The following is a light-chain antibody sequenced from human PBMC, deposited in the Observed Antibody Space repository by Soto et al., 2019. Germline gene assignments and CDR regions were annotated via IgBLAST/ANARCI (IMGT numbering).Light chain of an antibody. J-gene: IGKJ2*01. Sequence: DIQMTQSPSSLSASVGDRVTITCQASQDISNYLNWYQQKPRKAPKLLIYDASNLETGVPSRFSGGGSGTDFTFTISSLQPEDIATYYCQQYDSFPYTFGQGTKLEI. CDR2: DAS. CDR3: QQYDSFPYT. CDR1: QDISNY. V-gene: IGKV1-33*01.